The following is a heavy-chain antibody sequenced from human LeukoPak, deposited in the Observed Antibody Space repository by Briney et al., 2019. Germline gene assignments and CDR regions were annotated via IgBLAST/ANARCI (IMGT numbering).Heavy chain of an antibody. CDR2: IYYSGST. CDR3: ARSDYYGSGSFKYYYYYYMDV. J-gene: IGHJ6*03. D-gene: IGHD3-10*01. Sequence: SETLSLTCTVSGGSISSYYWSWIRQPPGKGLEWIGYIYYSGSTNYNPSLKSRVTISVDTSKNQFSLKLSSVTAADTAVYYCARSDYYGSGSFKYYYYYYMDVWGKGTTVTVSS. CDR1: GGSISSYY. V-gene: IGHV4-59*01.